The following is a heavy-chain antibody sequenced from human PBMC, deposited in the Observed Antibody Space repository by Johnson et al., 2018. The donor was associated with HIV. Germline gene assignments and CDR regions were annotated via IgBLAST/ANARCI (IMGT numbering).Heavy chain of an antibody. Sequence: VQLVESGGGVVRPGGSLRLSCAASGFTFDDYGMSWVRQAPGKGLEWVSGINWNGGSTGYADSVKGRFTISRTNAKNSLYLQMNSMRAEDTAVYCCASGGHYDVNALDIWGQGTMVTVSS. CDR2: INWNGGST. D-gene: IGHD3-16*01. CDR1: GFTFDDYG. V-gene: IGHV3-20*04. CDR3: ASGGHYDVNALDI. J-gene: IGHJ3*02.